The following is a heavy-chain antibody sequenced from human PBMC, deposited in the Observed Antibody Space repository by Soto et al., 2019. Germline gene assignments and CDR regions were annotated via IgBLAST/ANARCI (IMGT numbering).Heavy chain of an antibody. V-gene: IGHV1-18*01. CDR1: GYTFTSYG. J-gene: IGHJ4*02. CDR2: ISAYNGNT. CDR3: ARDLWATMVRGVIPPDY. Sequence: ASVKVSCKASGYTFTSYGISWVRQAPGQGLEWMGWISAYNGNTNYAQKLQGRVTMTTDTSTSTVYMELRRLRSDDTAVYYCARDLWATMVRGVIPPDYWGQGTLVTVSS. D-gene: IGHD3-10*01.